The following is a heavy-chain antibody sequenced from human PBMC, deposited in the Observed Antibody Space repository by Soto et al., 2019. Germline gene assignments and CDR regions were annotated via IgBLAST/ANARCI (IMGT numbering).Heavy chain of an antibody. CDR2: IYYSGST. V-gene: IGHV4-30-4*01. CDR3: ARHYMEIWTPDYYYYMDV. D-gene: IGHD2-15*01. Sequence: SETLSLTCTVSGGSISSGDYYWSWIRQPPGKGLEWIGYIYYSGSTYYNPSLKSRVTISVDTSKNQFSLKLSSVTAADTAVYYCARHYMEIWTPDYYYYMDVWGKGTTVTVSS. CDR1: GGSISSGDYY. J-gene: IGHJ6*03.